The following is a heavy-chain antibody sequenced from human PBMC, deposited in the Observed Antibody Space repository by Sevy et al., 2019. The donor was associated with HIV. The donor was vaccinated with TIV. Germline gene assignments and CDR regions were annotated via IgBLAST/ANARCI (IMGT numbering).Heavy chain of an antibody. CDR1: GFTFSSYS. J-gene: IGHJ4*02. CDR2: ISSSSSYI. D-gene: IGHD3-10*01. CDR3: ARDKLPPVMVTMVRGALSYYFDY. V-gene: IGHV3-21*01. Sequence: GGSLRLSCAASGFTFSSYSMNWVRQAPGKGLEWVSSISSSSSYIYYADSVKGRFTISRDNSKNTMYLQMNSLRAEDTVVYYCARDKLPPVMVTMVRGALSYYFDYWGQGTLVTVSS.